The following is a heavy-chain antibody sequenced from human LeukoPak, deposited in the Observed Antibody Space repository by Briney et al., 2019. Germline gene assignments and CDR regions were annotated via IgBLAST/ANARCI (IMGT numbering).Heavy chain of an antibody. CDR2: ISGSGGST. CDR1: GFTFSSHV. CDR3: AGGIAVAIDY. V-gene: IGHV3-23*01. D-gene: IGHD6-19*01. Sequence: QTGGSLRLSCAASGFTFSSHVMSWVRQAPGKGLEWVSGISGSGGSTYYADSVKGRFTISRDNSKNTLDLQMNSLRVEDTAVYYCAGGIAVAIDYWGQGTLVTVSS. J-gene: IGHJ4*02.